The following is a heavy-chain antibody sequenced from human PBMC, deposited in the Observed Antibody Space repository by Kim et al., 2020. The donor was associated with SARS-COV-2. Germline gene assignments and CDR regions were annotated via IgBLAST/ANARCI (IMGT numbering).Heavy chain of an antibody. CDR2: IYHSGST. D-gene: IGHD1-26*01. Sequence: SETLSLTCAVSGGSISSGGYSWSWIRQPPGKGLEWIGYIYHSGSTYYNPSLKSRVTISVDRSKNQFSLKLSSVTAAYTAVYYCARVHGGSGSYYVDYWGQGTLVTVSS. CDR1: GGSISSGGYS. CDR3: ARVHGGSGSYYVDY. J-gene: IGHJ4*02. V-gene: IGHV4-30-2*01.